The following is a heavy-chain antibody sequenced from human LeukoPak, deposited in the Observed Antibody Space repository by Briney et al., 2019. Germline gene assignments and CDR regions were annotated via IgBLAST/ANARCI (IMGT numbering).Heavy chain of an antibody. Sequence: PSETLSLTCTVSGGSISSYYWSWIRQPPGKGLEWIGYIYYSGSTNYNPSLKSRVTISVDTSKSQFSLKLSSVTAADTAVYYCARVASGSYLHRYYYYMDVWGKGTTVTISS. CDR1: GGSISSYY. CDR2: IYYSGST. J-gene: IGHJ6*03. CDR3: ARVASGSYLHRYYYYMDV. V-gene: IGHV4-59*01. D-gene: IGHD1-26*01.